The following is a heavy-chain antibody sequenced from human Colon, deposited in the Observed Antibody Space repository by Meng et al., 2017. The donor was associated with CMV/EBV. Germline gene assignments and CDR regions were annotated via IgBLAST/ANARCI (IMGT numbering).Heavy chain of an antibody. CDR3: ANAILEQLVVEANAFDI. V-gene: IGHV3-9*01. Sequence: SLKISCAASGFTFDDYAMHWVRHAPGKGLGWVSGISWNSGIICYADSVKGRFTISRDNAKTSLYLQMNSLRAEDTALYCCANAILEQLVVEANAFDIWGQGTMVTVSS. CDR1: GFTFDDYA. CDR2: ISWNSGII. D-gene: IGHD6-6*01. J-gene: IGHJ3*02.